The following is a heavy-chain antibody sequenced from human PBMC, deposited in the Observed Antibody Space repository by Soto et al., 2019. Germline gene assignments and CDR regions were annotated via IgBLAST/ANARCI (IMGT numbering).Heavy chain of an antibody. CDR2: IIPIFGTA. Sequence: GASVKVSGKASGGTFSSYAISWVRQAPGQGLEWMGGIIPIFGTANYAQKFQGRVTITADESTSTAYMELSSLRSEDTAVYYCARWGEGYCSSTSCSKYYYYYGMDVWGQGTTVTVSS. D-gene: IGHD2-2*01. CDR3: ARWGEGYCSSTSCSKYYYYYGMDV. V-gene: IGHV1-69*13. CDR1: GGTFSSYA. J-gene: IGHJ6*02.